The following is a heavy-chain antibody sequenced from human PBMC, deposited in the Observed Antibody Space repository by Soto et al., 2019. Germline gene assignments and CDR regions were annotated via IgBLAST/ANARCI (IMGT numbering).Heavy chain of an antibody. Sequence: QVQLVQSGAEVKKPGASVKVSCKASGYTFTSYAMHWVRQAPGQRLEWMGWINAGNGNTKYSQKFQGRVTITRDTSASTAYMELSSLRSEDMAVYYCARGPPLGYCSGGSCSYFDYWGQGTLVTVSS. V-gene: IGHV1-3*01. CDR1: GYTFTSYA. D-gene: IGHD2-15*01. J-gene: IGHJ4*02. CDR3: ARGPPLGYCSGGSCSYFDY. CDR2: INAGNGNT.